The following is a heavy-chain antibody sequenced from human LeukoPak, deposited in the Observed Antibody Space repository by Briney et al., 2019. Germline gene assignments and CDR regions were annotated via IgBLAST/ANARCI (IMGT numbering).Heavy chain of an antibody. CDR2: IYYSGST. V-gene: IGHV4-59*01. D-gene: IGHD4-17*01. J-gene: IGHJ3*02. CDR3: AREGTTVTHDDAFDI. Sequence: SETLSLACTVSGGSISSYYWSWIRQPPGKGPEWIGYIYYSGSTNYNPSLKSRVTISVDTSKNQFSLKLSSVTAADTAVYYCAREGTTVTHDDAFDIWGQGTMVTVSS. CDR1: GGSISSYY.